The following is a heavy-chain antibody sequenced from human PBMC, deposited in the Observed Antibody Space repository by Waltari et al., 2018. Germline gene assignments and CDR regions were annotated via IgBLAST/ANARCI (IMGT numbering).Heavy chain of an antibody. J-gene: IGHJ4*02. D-gene: IGHD2-2*01. CDR2: IIPIFGTA. Sequence: QVQLVQSGAEVKKPGSSVKVSCKASGGTFSSYAISWVRQAPGQGLGWMGGIIPIFGTANYAQKFQGRVTITTDESTSTAYMELSSLRSEDTAVYYCARTPSDIVVVPAAMPGYFDYWGQGTLVTVSS. CDR1: GGTFSSYA. CDR3: ARTPSDIVVVPAAMPGYFDY. V-gene: IGHV1-69*05.